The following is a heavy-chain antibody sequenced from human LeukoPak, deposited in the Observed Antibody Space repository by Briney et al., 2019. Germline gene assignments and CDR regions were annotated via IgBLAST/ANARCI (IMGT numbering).Heavy chain of an antibody. CDR1: GYTFTSYD. D-gene: IGHD6-13*01. J-gene: IGHJ4*02. V-gene: IGHV1-8*01. CDR3: ASLGVDSRDDY. Sequence: GASVKVSCKASGYTFTSYDINWVRQATGQGLEWMGWMNSNSGNTGYAQKFKGRVTMNRNTSISTAYMELSSLRYEDTAVYYCASLGVDSRDDYWGQGTLVTVSS. CDR2: MNSNSGNT.